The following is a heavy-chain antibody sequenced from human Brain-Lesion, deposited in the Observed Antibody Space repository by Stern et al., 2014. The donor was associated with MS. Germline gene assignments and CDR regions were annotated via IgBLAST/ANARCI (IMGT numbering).Heavy chain of an antibody. CDR2: IYTSGKT. V-gene: IGHV3-66*02. Sequence: EVQLVESGGGLVQPGGSLRLSCAASGFTVSNYYMSWVRQAPGKGLEWVSIIYTSGKTYYADSVRGRFVISRDKSKSTLYLQMDSLRPEDTAVYYCARDRVTTVTTYYFDSWGQETRVTVSS. J-gene: IGHJ4*02. CDR3: ARDRVTTVTTYYFDS. D-gene: IGHD4-17*01. CDR1: GFTVSNYY.